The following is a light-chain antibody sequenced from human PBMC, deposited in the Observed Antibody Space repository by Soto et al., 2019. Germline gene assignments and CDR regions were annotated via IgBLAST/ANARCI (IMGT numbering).Light chain of an antibody. CDR3: QSYDSSLSGYWV. V-gene: IGLV1-40*01. CDR2: GNS. Sequence: QSVLTQPPSVSGAPGQRVTISCTGSSSNIGACYDVHWYQHLPGTAPKLLIYGNSNRPSGVPDRFSGSKSGTSASLAITGLQAEDEADYYCQSYDSSLSGYWVFGGGTKLTVL. J-gene: IGLJ3*02. CDR1: SSNIGACYD.